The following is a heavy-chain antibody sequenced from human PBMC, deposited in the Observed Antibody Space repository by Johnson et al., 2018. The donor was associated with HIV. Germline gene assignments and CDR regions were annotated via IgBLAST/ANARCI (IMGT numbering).Heavy chain of an antibody. Sequence: VQLVESGGGLVQPGGSLRLSCAASGFTVSCNYMNWVRQAPGKGLEWVSVIYSDDSTYYADSVQGRFTLSRYNSQNTLYLQMNSLRAEDTAVYYCARDAPNFFHSSGVRDDAFDIWGPGTMVTVSS. CDR1: GFTVSCNY. J-gene: IGHJ3*02. V-gene: IGHV3-66*01. CDR2: IYSDDST. D-gene: IGHD3-22*01. CDR3: ARDAPNFFHSSGVRDDAFDI.